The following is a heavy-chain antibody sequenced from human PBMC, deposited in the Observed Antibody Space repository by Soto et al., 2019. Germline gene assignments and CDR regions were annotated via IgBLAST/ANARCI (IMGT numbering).Heavy chain of an antibody. CDR2: IYQSGST. CDR1: GGSISSGDYS. CDR3: ASRGY. D-gene: IGHD3-10*01. J-gene: IGHJ4*02. Sequence: TLSLTCTVSGGSISSGDYSWSWIRQPPGKGLEWIGYIYQSGSTHYNPSLKSRVTISVDTSKNQFSLKLSSVTAADTAVYYCASRGYWGQGTLVTVSS. V-gene: IGHV4-30-2*01.